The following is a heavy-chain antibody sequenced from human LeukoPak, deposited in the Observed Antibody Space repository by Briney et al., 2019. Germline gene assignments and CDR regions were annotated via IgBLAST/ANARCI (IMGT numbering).Heavy chain of an antibody. CDR1: GFSFSNYW. D-gene: IGHD3-10*01. J-gene: IGHJ4*02. CDR2: INTDGTST. Sequence: GGSLRLSCAASGFSFSNYWMHWVRQTPGKGLVWVSRINTDGTSTSYADSVKGRFTISRDNAKNTPYLQVNSLRAEDTALYFCARSDSGDVDYWGQGTLVTVSS. V-gene: IGHV3-74*01. CDR3: ARSDSGDVDY.